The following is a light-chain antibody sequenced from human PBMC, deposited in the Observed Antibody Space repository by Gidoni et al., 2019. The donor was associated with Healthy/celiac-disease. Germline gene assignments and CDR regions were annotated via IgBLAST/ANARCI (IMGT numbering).Light chain of an antibody. Sequence: DIVMPPSPLSLPVTPGEPASISCRSSQSLLHSNGYNYLDWYLQKPGQSPQLLIYLGSNRASGVPDRFSGSGSGTDFTLKISRVEAEDVGVDYCMQALQTPSRTFGQXTKLEIK. V-gene: IGKV2-28*01. CDR1: QSLLHSNGYNY. J-gene: IGKJ2*01. CDR2: LGS. CDR3: MQALQTPSRT.